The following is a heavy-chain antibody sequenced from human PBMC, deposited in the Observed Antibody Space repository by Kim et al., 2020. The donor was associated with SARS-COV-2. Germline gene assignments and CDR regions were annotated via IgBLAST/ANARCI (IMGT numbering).Heavy chain of an antibody. V-gene: IGHV4-34*01. CDR3: ARDVYGPSVGQLVLGNWFDP. CDR1: GGSFSGYY. D-gene: IGHD6-13*01. CDR2: INHSGST. J-gene: IGHJ5*02. Sequence: SETLSLTCAVYGGSFSGYYWSWIRQPPGKGLEWIGEINHSGSTNYNPSLKSRVTISVDTSKNQFSLKLSSVTAADTAVYYCARDVYGPSVGQLVLGNWFDPWGQGTLVTVSS.